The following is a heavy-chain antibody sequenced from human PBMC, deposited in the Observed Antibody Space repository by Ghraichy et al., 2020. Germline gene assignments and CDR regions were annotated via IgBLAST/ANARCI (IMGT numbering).Heavy chain of an antibody. D-gene: IGHD3-3*01. Sequence: LSLTCAASGFTFSSYEMNWVRQAPGKGLEWVSYISSSGSTIYYADSVKGRFTISRDNAKNSLYLQMNSLRAEDTAVYYCARKDDFWMGYDYWGQGTLVTVSS. J-gene: IGHJ4*02. CDR3: ARKDDFWMGYDY. CDR2: ISSSGSTI. V-gene: IGHV3-48*03. CDR1: GFTFSSYE.